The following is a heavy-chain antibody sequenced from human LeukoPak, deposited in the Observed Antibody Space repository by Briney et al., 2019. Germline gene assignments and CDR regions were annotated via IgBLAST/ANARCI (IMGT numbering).Heavy chain of an antibody. Sequence: GASVKVSCKASGYTFTGYYMHWVRQAPGQGLEWVGWINPNSGGTNYAQKFQGWVTMTRDTSISTAYMELSRLRSDDTAVYYCARDRITMVRGVQNYYYYYGMDVWGKGTTVTVSS. CDR1: GYTFTGYY. V-gene: IGHV1-2*04. J-gene: IGHJ6*04. CDR2: INPNSGGT. D-gene: IGHD3-10*01. CDR3: ARDRITMVRGVQNYYYYYGMDV.